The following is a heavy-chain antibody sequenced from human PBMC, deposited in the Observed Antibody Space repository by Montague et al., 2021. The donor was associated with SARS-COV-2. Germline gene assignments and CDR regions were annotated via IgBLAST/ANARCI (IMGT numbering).Heavy chain of an antibody. V-gene: IGHV4-30-2*01. CDR3: ASYRDYGDYY. D-gene: IGHD4-17*01. CDR2: IHHSGNT. J-gene: IGHJ4*02. Sequence: TLSLTCAVSGGSVSSGGYSWFWIREPPGKSLEWIGHIHHSGNTYYNPSLKSRATISGDRPKNQFSLRVTSVSAADTAVYSCASYRDYGDYYWGQGILVTVSS. CDR1: GGSVSSGGYS.